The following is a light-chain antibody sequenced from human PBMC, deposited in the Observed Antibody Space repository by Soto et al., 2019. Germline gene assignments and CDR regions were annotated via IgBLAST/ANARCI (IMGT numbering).Light chain of an antibody. CDR3: SSYTSSSTLV. J-gene: IGLJ2*01. CDR1: SSDVGGYNY. CDR2: DVS. V-gene: IGLV2-14*01. Sequence: QSALTQPASVSGSPGQSITISCTGTSSDVGGYNYGSWYQQHPGKAPKLMIYDVSNRPSGVSNRFSGSKSGNTASLTISGLQAEDKADYYCSSYTSSSTLVFGRGTKLTVL.